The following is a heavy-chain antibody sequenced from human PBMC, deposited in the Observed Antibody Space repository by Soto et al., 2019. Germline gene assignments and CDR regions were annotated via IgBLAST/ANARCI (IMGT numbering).Heavy chain of an antibody. J-gene: IGHJ4*02. Sequence: GGSLRLSCAASGFPFSSYAMSWVRQAPGKGLEWVSAISGSGGSTYYADSVKGRFTISRDNSKNTLYLQMNSLRAEDTAVYYCAKGQPLSGITIFGVVITEYWGQGTLVTVSS. CDR3: AKGQPLSGITIFGVVITEY. V-gene: IGHV3-23*01. CDR2: ISGSGGST. CDR1: GFPFSSYA. D-gene: IGHD3-3*01.